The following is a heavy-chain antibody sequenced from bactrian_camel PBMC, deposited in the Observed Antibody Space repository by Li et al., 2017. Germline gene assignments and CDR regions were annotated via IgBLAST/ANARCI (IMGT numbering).Heavy chain of an antibody. CDR2: MYGGGATYTERT. CDR1: QDTTKRNA. V-gene: IGHV3-3*01. CDR3: VADCEFRYDHFDFDVGF. J-gene: IGHJ6*01. Sequence: HVQLVESGGGSVEAGGSQKLSCVAVQDTTKRNAMAWFRQIPGKEREGLAAMYGGGATYTERTYYADSVKGRFTISHDNAKRTLYLQMHSLKPEDTAMYYCVADCEFRYDHFDFDVGFRGQGTQVTVS. D-gene: IGHD3*01.